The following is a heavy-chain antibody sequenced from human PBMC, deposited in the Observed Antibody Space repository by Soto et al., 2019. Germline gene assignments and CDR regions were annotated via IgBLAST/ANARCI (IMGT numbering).Heavy chain of an antibody. V-gene: IGHV3-74*01. CDR1: GFTFTNYW. CDR2: INSDGSVT. CDR3: AREFSTSGPYYFDY. D-gene: IGHD2-2*01. J-gene: IGHJ4*02. Sequence: EVQLVESGGGLVQPGGSLRLSCAVSGFTFTNYWMHWVRQAPGQGLVWVSRINSDGSVTNYADSVKGRFTTSRDNAKNTLYLQVNSLRAEDTAVYYCAREFSTSGPYYFDYWGPGTLVTVSS.